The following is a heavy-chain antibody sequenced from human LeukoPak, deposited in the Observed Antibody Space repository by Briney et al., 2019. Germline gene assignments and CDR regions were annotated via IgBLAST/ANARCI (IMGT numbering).Heavy chain of an antibody. Sequence: SETLSLTCAVYGGSFSGYYWSWIRQPPGKGLEWIGEINHSGSTNYNPSLKSRVTISVDTSKNQFSLKLSSVTAADTAVYYCARGGGIAAAGSHYFDYWGQGTLVTVSS. J-gene: IGHJ4*02. CDR3: ARGGGIAAAGSHYFDY. CDR1: GGSFSGYY. CDR2: INHSGST. D-gene: IGHD6-13*01. V-gene: IGHV4-34*01.